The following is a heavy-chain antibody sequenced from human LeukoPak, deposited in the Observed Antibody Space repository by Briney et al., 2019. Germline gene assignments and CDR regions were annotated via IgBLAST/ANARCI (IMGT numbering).Heavy chain of an antibody. Sequence: GGSLRLSCAASGFTFSSYAMHWVRQAPGKGLEWVAVISYDGSNKYYADSVKGRFTISRDNSKNTLYLQMNSLRAEDTAVYYCARARDEYTADAFDIWGQGTTVTVSS. D-gene: IGHD5-24*01. V-gene: IGHV3-30-3*01. CDR2: ISYDGSNK. J-gene: IGHJ3*02. CDR1: GFTFSSYA. CDR3: ARARDEYTADAFDI.